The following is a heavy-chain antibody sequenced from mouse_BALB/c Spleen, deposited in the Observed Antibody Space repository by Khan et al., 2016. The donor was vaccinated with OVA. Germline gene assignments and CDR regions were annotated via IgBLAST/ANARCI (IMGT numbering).Heavy chain of an antibody. J-gene: IGHJ2*01. CDR2: ISSGSSSI. V-gene: IGHV5-17*02. CDR1: GFTFSRFG. Sequence: EVRLVESGGGLVQPGGSRKLSCAASGFTFSRFGMHWVRQAPEKGREWVAYISSGSSSIYYADTVKGRVTISRDKPKNTLFLQMTSLRSEDTAMYYCARDSNFDYWGQGTTLTVSS. CDR3: ARDSNFDY.